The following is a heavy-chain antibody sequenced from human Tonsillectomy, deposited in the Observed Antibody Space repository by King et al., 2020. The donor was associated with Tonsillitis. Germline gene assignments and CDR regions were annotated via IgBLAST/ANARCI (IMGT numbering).Heavy chain of an antibody. D-gene: IGHD1-26*01. Sequence: VQLVESGGGVVQPGRSLRLSCAASGFTFSSYAMHWVRQAPGKGLEWVALISYNGRNKYYADSVKGRFTISRDNSMNTLYLQMNSLRAEDTTLYYCARDLPYSGSYGADYWGQGTLVTVSS. J-gene: IGHJ4*02. CDR3: ARDLPYSGSYGADY. CDR1: GFTFSSYA. V-gene: IGHV3-30-3*01. CDR2: ISYNGRNK.